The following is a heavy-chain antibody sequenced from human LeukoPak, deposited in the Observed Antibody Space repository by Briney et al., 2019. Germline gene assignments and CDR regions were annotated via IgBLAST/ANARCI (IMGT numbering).Heavy chain of an antibody. D-gene: IGHD3-10*01. V-gene: IGHV3-23*01. Sequence: PGGSLRLSCAASGFTFSSYAMSWVRQAPGKGLEWVSAISGSGGSTYYADSVKGRFTISRDNSKNTLYLQMNSLRAEDTAEYYCARGVLWFGELLFGEYYFDYWGQGTLVTVSS. J-gene: IGHJ4*02. CDR3: ARGVLWFGELLFGEYYFDY. CDR2: ISGSGGST. CDR1: GFTFSSYA.